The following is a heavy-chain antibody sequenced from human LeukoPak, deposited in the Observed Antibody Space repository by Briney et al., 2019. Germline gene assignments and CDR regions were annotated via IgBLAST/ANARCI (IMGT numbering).Heavy chain of an antibody. V-gene: IGHV3-15*01. CDR1: GFTFSRFA. Sequence: GGSLRLSCAASGFTFSRFAMSWVRQAPGKGLEWIGRIKSKTDGETTNYAEPVRGRFIISRDDSKSAVYLQMNSLKIEDTAVYYCTTDLGTYYHGSQRLIPIDYWGQGTLVTVSS. CDR2: IKSKTDGETT. J-gene: IGHJ4*02. D-gene: IGHD3-10*01. CDR3: TTDLGTYYHGSQRLIPIDY.